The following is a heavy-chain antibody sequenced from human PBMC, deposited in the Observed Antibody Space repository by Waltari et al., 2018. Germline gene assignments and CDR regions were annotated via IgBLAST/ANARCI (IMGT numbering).Heavy chain of an antibody. Sequence: QVQLQQWGAGLLKPSETLSLTCAVYGGSFSGYYWSWIRQPPGKGLEWIGEINHSGSTNYNPSLKSRVTISVDTSKNQFSLKLSSVTAADTAVYYCARVPTPSISSSSSAFDYWGQGTLVTVSS. CDR1: GGSFSGYY. CDR2: INHSGST. D-gene: IGHD6-6*01. CDR3: ARVPTPSISSSSSAFDY. V-gene: IGHV4-34*01. J-gene: IGHJ4*02.